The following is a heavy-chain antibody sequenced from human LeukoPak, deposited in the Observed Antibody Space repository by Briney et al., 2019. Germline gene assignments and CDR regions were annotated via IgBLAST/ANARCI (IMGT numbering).Heavy chain of an antibody. CDR3: AAGTAADF. J-gene: IGHJ4*02. D-gene: IGHD6-13*01. CDR2: ISSSSSYT. Sequence: GGALRLSCVVSGXAFSDYYMNWIRQAPGKGLEWISYISSSSSYTDYADSVKGRFTISRANAKSALYLHLNSLRLEDTAVYYCAAGTAADFWGQGTLVTVSS. V-gene: IGHV3-11*03. CDR1: GXAFSDYY.